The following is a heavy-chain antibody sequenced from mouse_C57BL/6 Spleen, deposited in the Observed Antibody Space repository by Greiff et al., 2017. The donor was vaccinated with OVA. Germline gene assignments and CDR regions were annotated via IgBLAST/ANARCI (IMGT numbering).Heavy chain of an antibody. D-gene: IGHD2-2*01. V-gene: IGHV5-16*01. Sequence: EVKLVESEGGLVQPGSSMKLSCTASGFTFSDYYMAWVRQVPEQGLEWVANINYDGSSTYYLDSLKSRFIISRDNAKNILYLQMSRLKSEDTATYYCASGGYDGMDYWGQGTSVTVSS. CDR3: ASGGYDGMDY. J-gene: IGHJ4*01. CDR1: GFTFSDYY. CDR2: INYDGSST.